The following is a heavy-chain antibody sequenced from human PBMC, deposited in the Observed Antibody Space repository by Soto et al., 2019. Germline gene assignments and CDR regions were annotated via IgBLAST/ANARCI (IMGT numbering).Heavy chain of an antibody. Sequence: GGSLRLSCAASGFTFSTYNMNWVRQAPGKGLEWVSSISSSSSYIYYADSVKGRFTISRDNAKNSLYLQMNSLRADDTAVYYFARDRLSRGRCYYWGQGSLVPVSS. CDR2: ISSSSSYI. CDR3: ARDRLSRGRCYY. D-gene: IGHD2-8*02. J-gene: IGHJ1*01. V-gene: IGHV3-21*01. CDR1: GFTFSTYN.